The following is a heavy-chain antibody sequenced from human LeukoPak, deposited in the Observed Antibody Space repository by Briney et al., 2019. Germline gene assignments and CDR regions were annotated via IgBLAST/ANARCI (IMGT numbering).Heavy chain of an antibody. Sequence: GGSLRLSCAASGFIFSSYGMHWVRQAPDRGLEWVAFTRYDGSRKYYADSVKGRFTISRDNSKNTLYLQMNSLRAEDTAMYYCARSREYQLLFSWIGETFDYWGQGTLVTVSS. CDR1: GFIFSSYG. CDR3: ARSREYQLLFSWIGETFDY. D-gene: IGHD2-2*01. V-gene: IGHV3-30*02. CDR2: TRYDGSRK. J-gene: IGHJ4*02.